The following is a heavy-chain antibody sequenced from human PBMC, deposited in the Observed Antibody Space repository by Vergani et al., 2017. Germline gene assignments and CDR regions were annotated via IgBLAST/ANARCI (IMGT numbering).Heavy chain of an antibody. D-gene: IGHD3-22*01. CDR1: RYKFTNYW. CDR3: ARQQYYYDSSGYHGNFDY. Sequence: EKQLVQSGSETKKPGESLKISCKGSRYKFTNYWIGWVRQMPGKGLEWMGIIYPGDSDTRYSPSFQGQVTISADKSISTAYLQWSSLKASDTAMYYCARQQYYYDSSGYHGNFDYWGQGTLVTVSS. J-gene: IGHJ4*02. CDR2: IYPGDSDT. V-gene: IGHV5-51*01.